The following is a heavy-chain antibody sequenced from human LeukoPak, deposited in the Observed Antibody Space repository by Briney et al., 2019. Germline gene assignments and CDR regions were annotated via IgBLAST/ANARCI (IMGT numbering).Heavy chain of an antibody. CDR3: AKGYCASTTCYARFEN. Sequence: GGSLRLSCVASGFSFSTHWMNWFRQAPGKGLEWVSSIGGSGGTTFYADSVKGRFTISRDNSKNTLFLQMSSLRAEDTAVYYCAKGYCASTTCYARFENWGQGTLVTVSS. CDR1: GFSFSTHW. D-gene: IGHD2-2*01. CDR2: IGGSGGTT. V-gene: IGHV3-23*01. J-gene: IGHJ4*02.